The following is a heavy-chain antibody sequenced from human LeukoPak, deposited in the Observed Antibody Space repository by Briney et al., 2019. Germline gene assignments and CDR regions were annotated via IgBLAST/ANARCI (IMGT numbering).Heavy chain of an antibody. CDR1: GFTFNNYW. V-gene: IGHV3-7*01. CDR2: IKQDGSEK. CDR3: ARLGDSGYRPGDC. Sequence: PGGSLRLSCAASGFTFNNYWMSWVRQAPGKGPEWVANIKQDGSEKYFVDSVKGRFTISRDNAKNSLYLQMSSLRAEDTAVYYCARLGDSGYRPGDCWGLGNLVTVSS. D-gene: IGHD5-12*01. J-gene: IGHJ4*02.